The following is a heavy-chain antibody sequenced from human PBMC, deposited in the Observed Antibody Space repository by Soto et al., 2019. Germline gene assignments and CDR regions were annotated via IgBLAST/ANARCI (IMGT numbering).Heavy chain of an antibody. J-gene: IGHJ3*02. CDR3: ARRSMGVTTSRLKRRRRAFDI. CDR1: GYSFTSYW. Sequence: PGESLKISCKGSGYSFTSYWIGWVRQMPGKGLEWMGIIYPGDSDTRYSPSFQGQVTISADKSISTAYLQWSSLKASDTAMYYCARRSMGVTTSRLKRRRRAFDIWGQGTMVNVSS. V-gene: IGHV5-51*01. CDR2: IYPGDSDT. D-gene: IGHD4-17*01.